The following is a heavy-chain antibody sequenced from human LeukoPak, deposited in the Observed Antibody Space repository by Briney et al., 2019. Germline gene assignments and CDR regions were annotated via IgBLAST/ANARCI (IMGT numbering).Heavy chain of an antibody. CDR3: AREGMIDGYADAFDI. V-gene: IGHV4-61*02. Sequence: SETLSLTCTVSGGSISSGSYYWSWIRQPAGKGLEWIGRIYTSGSTNYNPSLESRVTMSVDTSKNQFSLKLSSVTAADTAVYYCAREGMIDGYADAFDIWGQGTMVTVSS. CDR2: IYTSGST. CDR1: GGSISSGSYY. J-gene: IGHJ3*02. D-gene: IGHD5-24*01.